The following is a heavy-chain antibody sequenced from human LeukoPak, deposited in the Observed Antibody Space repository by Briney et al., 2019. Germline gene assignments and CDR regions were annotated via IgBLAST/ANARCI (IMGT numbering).Heavy chain of an antibody. D-gene: IGHD3-22*01. CDR2: IYHSGST. V-gene: IGHV4-30-2*01. J-gene: IGHJ3*02. CDR3: ASSRAKRYYYDSSSYPYPYAFDI. Sequence: SQTLSLTCAVSGVSFSSGGISWSWHRQPPGKGLEWIGYIYHSGSTYYNPPLESRVTISVDRSKNQFSLDLSSVTAADTAVYYCASSRAKRYYYDSSSYPYPYAFDIWGQGTMVTVSS. CDR1: GVSFSSGGIS.